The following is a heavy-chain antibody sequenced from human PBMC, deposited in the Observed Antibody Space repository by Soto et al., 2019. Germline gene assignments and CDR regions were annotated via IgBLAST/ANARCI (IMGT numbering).Heavy chain of an antibody. J-gene: IGHJ4*02. CDR1: GYTFTSYY. D-gene: IGHD2-21*02. Sequence: ASVKVSFKASGYTFTSYYMHWVRQAPGQGLEWMGIINPSGGSTSYAQKFQGRVTMTRDTSTSTVYMELSSLRSEDTAVYYCARDPSPSNCGGDCYSLGFDYWGQGSLVTVSS. V-gene: IGHV1-46*01. CDR3: ARDPSPSNCGGDCYSLGFDY. CDR2: INPSGGST.